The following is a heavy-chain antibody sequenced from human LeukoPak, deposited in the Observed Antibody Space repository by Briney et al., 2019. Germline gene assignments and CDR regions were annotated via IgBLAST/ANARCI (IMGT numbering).Heavy chain of an antibody. D-gene: IGHD5-12*01. V-gene: IGHV1-69*05. CDR3: AREVGYGGGGYYFDY. CDR1: GGTFSSYA. CDR2: IIPIFGTA. J-gene: IGHJ4*02. Sequence: SVKVSCKASGGTFSSYAISWVRQAPGQGLEWMGRIIPIFGTANYAQKFQGRVTITTDESTSIAYMELSSLRSEDTAVYYCAREVGYGGGGYYFDYWGQGTLVTVSS.